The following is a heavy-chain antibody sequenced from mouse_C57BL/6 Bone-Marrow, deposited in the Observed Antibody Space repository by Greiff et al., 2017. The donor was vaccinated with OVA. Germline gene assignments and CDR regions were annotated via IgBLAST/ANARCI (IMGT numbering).Heavy chain of an antibody. J-gene: IGHJ1*03. Sequence: EVQLKESGGGLVKPGGSLKLSCAASGFTFSDYGMHWVRQAPEKGLEWVAYISSGSSTIYYADTVKGRFTISSDNAKYTLFLQMTMLRSEDTAMYYCARREVCLRRDWYFDVWGTGTTVTVSS. CDR1: GFTFSDYG. CDR3: ARREVCLRRDWYFDV. CDR2: ISSGSSTI. D-gene: IGHD2-2*01. V-gene: IGHV5-17*01.